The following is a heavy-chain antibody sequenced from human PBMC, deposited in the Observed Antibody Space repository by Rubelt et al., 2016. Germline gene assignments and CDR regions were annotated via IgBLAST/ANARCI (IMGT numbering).Heavy chain of an antibody. D-gene: IGHD3-3*01. CDR3: AGYTIFEMIYY. CDR1: GGSFSDYY. J-gene: IGHJ4*02. Sequence: QVQLQQWGAGLLKPSETLSLTCEVYGGSFSDYYWSWIRQPPGKGLEWIGEINHSGSTNYNPSLKRRVTISVDTSKNQFSLKLSSVTAADTTVYYWAGYTIFEMIYYWGQGTLVTVSS. V-gene: IGHV4-34*01. CDR2: INHSGST.